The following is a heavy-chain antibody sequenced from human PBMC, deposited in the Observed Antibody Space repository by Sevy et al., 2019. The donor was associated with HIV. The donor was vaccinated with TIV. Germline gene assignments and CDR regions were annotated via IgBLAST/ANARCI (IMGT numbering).Heavy chain of an antibody. D-gene: IGHD3-3*01. Sequence: GGSLRLSCAASGFTFSSYAMHWVRQAPGKGLEWVAVISYDGSNKYYADSVKGRFTISRDNSKNTLYLQMNSLRAEDTAVYYCARDPYRRDFWSGLYMYYGMDVWGQGTTVTVSS. CDR2: ISYDGSNK. J-gene: IGHJ6*02. V-gene: IGHV3-30-3*01. CDR1: GFTFSSYA. CDR3: ARDPYRRDFWSGLYMYYGMDV.